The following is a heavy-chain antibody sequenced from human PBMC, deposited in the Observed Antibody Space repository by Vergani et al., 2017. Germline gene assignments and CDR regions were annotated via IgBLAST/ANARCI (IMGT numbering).Heavy chain of an antibody. J-gene: IGHJ4*02. Sequence: QVQLQESGPGLVKPSQTLSLTCTVYGGSFSGYYWSWIRQPPGKGLEWIGEINHSGSTNYNPSLKSRVTISVDTSKNQFSLKLSSVTAADTAVYYCARGGLVGATMEPFDYWGQGTLVTVSS. CDR3: ARGGLVGATMEPFDY. CDR1: GGSFSGYY. D-gene: IGHD1-26*01. CDR2: INHSGST. V-gene: IGHV4-34*09.